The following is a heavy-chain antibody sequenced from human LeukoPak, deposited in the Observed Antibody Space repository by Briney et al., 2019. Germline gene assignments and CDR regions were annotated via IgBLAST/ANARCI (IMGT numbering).Heavy chain of an antibody. CDR1: GGSISSSNW. V-gene: IGHV4-4*02. CDR2: IYHSGST. J-gene: IGHJ3*02. D-gene: IGHD3-3*01. CDR3: AREVRFLEWSQGDAFDI. Sequence: SGTLSLTCAVSGGSISSSNWWSWVRQPPGKGLEWIGEIYHSGSTNYNPSLKSRVTISVDKSKNQFSLKLSSVTAADTAVYYCAREVRFLEWSQGDAFDIWAKGQWSPSLQ.